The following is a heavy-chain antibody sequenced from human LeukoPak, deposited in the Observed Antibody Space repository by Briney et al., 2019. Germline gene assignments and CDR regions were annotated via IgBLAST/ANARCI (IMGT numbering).Heavy chain of an antibody. J-gene: IGHJ6*02. CDR1: GYTFTSYG. D-gene: IGHD3-10*01. CDR3: ARDRGLGSYYYYGMDV. CDR2: ISAYNGNT. Sequence: ASVKVSCKASGYTFTSYGISWVRQAPGQGLEWMGWISAYNGNTNHAQKLQGRVTMTTDTSTSTAYMELRSLRSDDTAVYYCARDRGLGSYYYYGMDVWGQGTTVTVSS. V-gene: IGHV1-18*01.